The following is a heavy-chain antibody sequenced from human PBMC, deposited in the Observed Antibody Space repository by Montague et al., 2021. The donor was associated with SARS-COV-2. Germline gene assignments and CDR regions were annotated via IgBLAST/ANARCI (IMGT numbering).Heavy chain of an antibody. CDR2: IDWXDNK. D-gene: IGHD3-9*01. CDR1: GFSLSTSGMC. Sequence: PALVKPTKTLTLTCTFSGFSLSTSGMCVSWVRQPPGKALEWLALIDWXDNKFYSTSLKTRLTISKDTSKNQVVLTMTNVDPVDTATYYCARSLYDILTGYYLPFDYWGQGTLVTVSS. CDR3: ARSLYDILTGYYLPFDY. V-gene: IGHV2-70*20. J-gene: IGHJ4*02.